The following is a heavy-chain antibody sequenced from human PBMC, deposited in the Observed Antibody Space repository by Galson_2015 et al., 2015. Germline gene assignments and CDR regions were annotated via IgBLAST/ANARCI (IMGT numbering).Heavy chain of an antibody. Sequence: CAISGDSVSSNSAAWNWIRQSPSRGLEWLGRTYYRSKWYNDYAVSVKSRITINPDTSKNQFPLQLNSVTPEDTAVYYCARATLAEPGIGSGDWFDPWGQGTLVTVSS. V-gene: IGHV6-1*01. CDR2: TYYRSKWYN. J-gene: IGHJ5*02. CDR1: GDSVSSNSAA. CDR3: ARATLAEPGIGSGDWFDP. D-gene: IGHD6-13*01.